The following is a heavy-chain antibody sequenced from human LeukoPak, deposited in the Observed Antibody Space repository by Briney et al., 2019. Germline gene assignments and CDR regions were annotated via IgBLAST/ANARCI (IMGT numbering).Heavy chain of an antibody. V-gene: IGHV3-21*01. CDR3: ATDYYDFWSGYVHYFDY. CDR1: GFTFSTST. J-gene: IGHJ4*02. Sequence: GGSLRLSCAASGFTFSTSTMNWVRQAPGKGLEWVSSISSSSSYIYYADSVKGRFTISRDNAKNSLYLQMNSLRAEDTAVYYCATDYYDFWSGYVHYFDYWGQGTLVTVSS. D-gene: IGHD3-3*01. CDR2: ISSSSSYI.